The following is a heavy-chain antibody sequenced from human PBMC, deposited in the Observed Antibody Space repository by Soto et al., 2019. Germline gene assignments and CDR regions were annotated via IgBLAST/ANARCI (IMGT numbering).Heavy chain of an antibody. J-gene: IGHJ4*02. D-gene: IGHD2-2*01. CDR2: IDKSGGDT. CDR1: GFTFTNYL. Sequence: PGGSLRLSCAASGFTFTNYLMTWVRQAPGKGLEWVSSIDKSGGDTYYADSVKGRFTISRDNSKNTLYLQMNGLRAEDTALYYCAKVTYSRSWYFWGQGTLVTVSS. CDR3: AKVTYSRSWYF. V-gene: IGHV3-23*05.